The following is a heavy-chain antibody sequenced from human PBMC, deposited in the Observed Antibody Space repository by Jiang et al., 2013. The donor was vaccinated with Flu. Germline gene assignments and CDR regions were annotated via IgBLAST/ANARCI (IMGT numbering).Heavy chain of an antibody. Sequence: EVQLLESGGGLIQPGGSLRLSCAASGFTVSSNYMSWVRQAPGKGLEWVSVIYSGGSTYYADSVKGRFTISRDNSKNTLYLQMNSLRAEDTAVYYCARDITSHYGGMDVWGQGTTVTVSS. CDR1: GFTVSSNY. CDR3: ARDITSHYGGMDV. V-gene: IGHV3-53*01. D-gene: IGHD2-2*01. J-gene: IGHJ6*02. CDR2: IYSGGST.